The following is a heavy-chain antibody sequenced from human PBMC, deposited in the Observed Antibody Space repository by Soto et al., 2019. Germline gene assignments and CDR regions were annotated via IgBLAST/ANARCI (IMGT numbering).Heavy chain of an antibody. V-gene: IGHV4-30-2*03. CDR3: ARRGSGSYSDY. J-gene: IGHJ4*02. CDR2: IYHSGST. CDR1: GGSISSGGYS. Sequence: SETRSLNCAVSGGSISSGGYSWSWIRQPPGKGLEWIGYIYHSGSTYYNPSLKSRVTISVDTSKNQFSLKLSSVTAADTAVYYCARRGSGSYSDYWGQGTLVTVSS. D-gene: IGHD3-10*01.